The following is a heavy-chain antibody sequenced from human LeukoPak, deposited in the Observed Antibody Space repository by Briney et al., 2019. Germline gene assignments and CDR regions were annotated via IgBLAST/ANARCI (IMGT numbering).Heavy chain of an antibody. Sequence: SETLSLTCTVSGGSISSYYWSWIRQPPGKGLEWIGFIYYSGSTNYNPSLKSRVTISVDTPKNQFSLKLSSVTAADTAVYFCARDGRGYSYGFDYWGRGTLVTVSS. D-gene: IGHD5-18*01. CDR1: GGSISSYY. CDR2: IYYSGST. CDR3: ARDGRGYSYGFDY. J-gene: IGHJ4*02. V-gene: IGHV4-59*01.